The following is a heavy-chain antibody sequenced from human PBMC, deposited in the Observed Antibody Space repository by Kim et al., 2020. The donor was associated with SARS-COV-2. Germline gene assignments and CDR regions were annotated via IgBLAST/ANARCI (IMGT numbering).Heavy chain of an antibody. J-gene: IGHJ4*02. D-gene: IGHD5-12*01. V-gene: IGHV3-21*01. Sequence: YADSVKGRFTISRDNAKNSLYLQMNSLRAEDTAVYYCACQRLNGYKIFDYWGQGTLVTVSS. CDR3: ACQRLNGYKIFDY.